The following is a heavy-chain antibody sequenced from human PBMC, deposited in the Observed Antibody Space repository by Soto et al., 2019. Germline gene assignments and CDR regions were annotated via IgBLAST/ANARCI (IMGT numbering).Heavy chain of an antibody. V-gene: IGHV3-7*01. D-gene: IGHD3-22*01. CDR1: GFSFSSYW. Sequence: QLVESGGTLVQPGGSLRLSCAASGFSFSSYWMSWVRQAPGGGLEWVANIEHDGSDTYYVDSVKGRFTVSRDNAKNFLYQQMNSLRVEDTAVYYCARERHYYDRSGYQGYWGQGTLVTVSS. CDR2: IEHDGSDT. J-gene: IGHJ4*02. CDR3: ARERHYYDRSGYQGY.